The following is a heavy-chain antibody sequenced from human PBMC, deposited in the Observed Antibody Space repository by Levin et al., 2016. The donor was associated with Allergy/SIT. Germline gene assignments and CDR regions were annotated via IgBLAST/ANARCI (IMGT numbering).Heavy chain of an antibody. CDR2: IYSSGSA. CDR3: GRDGFNPRGMVV. Sequence: GESLKISCAPSGFNVSNSYMAWVRQTPGKGLEWLSVIYSSGSAYYADSIRGRFTMSRDTSKNAVYLHMSNLRAEDTALYYCGRDGFNPRGMVVWGQGTTVTVSS. V-gene: IGHV3-53*01. D-gene: IGHD6-25*01. CDR1: GFNVSNSY. J-gene: IGHJ6*02.